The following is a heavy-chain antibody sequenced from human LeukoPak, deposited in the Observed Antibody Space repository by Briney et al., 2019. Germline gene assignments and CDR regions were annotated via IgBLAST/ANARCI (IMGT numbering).Heavy chain of an antibody. J-gene: IGHJ5*02. D-gene: IGHD6-13*01. CDR2: IYSDGST. Sequence: GGSLRLSCAASGFTVSSNYMSWVRQAPGKGPEWVSVIYSDGSTYYADSVKGRFTISRDTSKNTLYLQMNSLRTEDTAVYYCARDLAAGGTYPHHWRQGTLLCVFS. CDR1: GFTVSSNY. V-gene: IGHV3-53*01. CDR3: ARDLAAGGTYPHH.